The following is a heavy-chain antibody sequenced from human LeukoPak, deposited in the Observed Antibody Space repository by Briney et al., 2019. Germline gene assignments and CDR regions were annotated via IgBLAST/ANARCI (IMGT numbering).Heavy chain of an antibody. J-gene: IGHJ3*02. CDR3: AKDLRAYYDILTGLDAFDI. D-gene: IGHD3-9*01. CDR2: ISGSGGST. CDR1: GFTLSTYS. Sequence: PGGSLRLSCTASGFTLSTYSMNWVRQAPGKGLEWVSAISGSGGSTYYADSVKGRFTISRDNSKNTLYLQMNSLRAEHTAVYYCAKDLRAYYDILTGLDAFDIWGQGTLVTVSS. V-gene: IGHV3-23*01.